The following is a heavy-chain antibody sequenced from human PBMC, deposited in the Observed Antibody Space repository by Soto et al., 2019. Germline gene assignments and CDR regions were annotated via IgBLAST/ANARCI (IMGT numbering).Heavy chain of an antibody. V-gene: IGHV3-11*01. CDR3: SRDRMDIVATFYDY. CDR1: GFTFSDYY. J-gene: IGHJ4*02. CDR2: ISSSGSTI. Sequence: GGSLRLSCAASGFTFSDYYMSWIRQAPGKGLEWVSYISSSGSTIYYADSVKGRFTISRDNAKNSLYLQMNSLRAEDTAVYYCSRDRMDIVATFYDYWGQGTLVTFSS. D-gene: IGHD5-12*01.